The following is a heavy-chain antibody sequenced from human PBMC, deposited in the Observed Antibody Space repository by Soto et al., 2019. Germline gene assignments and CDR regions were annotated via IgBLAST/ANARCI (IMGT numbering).Heavy chain of an antibody. CDR3: ARDQEGSGSHWLGYNYYAMDV. CDR1: GFTITDYY. Sequence: LRLSCGASGFTITDYYMSWIRQAPGKGLEWVSHISSVGTTTYYADSVKGRFSISMDNAKNSLYLQMNSLRAEDTAVYYCARDQEGSGSHWLGYNYYAMDVWGQGTTVTVSS. CDR2: ISSVGTTT. J-gene: IGHJ6*02. V-gene: IGHV3-11*01. D-gene: IGHD3-10*01.